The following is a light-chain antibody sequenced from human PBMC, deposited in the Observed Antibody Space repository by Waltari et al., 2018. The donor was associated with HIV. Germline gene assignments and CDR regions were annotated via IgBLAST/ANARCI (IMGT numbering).Light chain of an antibody. V-gene: IGLV7-46*01. CDR3: LLSFGGGHVA. Sequence: QAVVTQEPSLTVSPGETVTLTCAPPIELVTRSHHPYWSQKKPGQAPRTLISDTSHMNSWTPARFSGALFGGKAALTLSGAQPEDEAEYYCLLSFGGGHVAFGGGTKLTVL. CDR2: DTS. CDR1: IELVTRSHH. J-gene: IGLJ2*01.